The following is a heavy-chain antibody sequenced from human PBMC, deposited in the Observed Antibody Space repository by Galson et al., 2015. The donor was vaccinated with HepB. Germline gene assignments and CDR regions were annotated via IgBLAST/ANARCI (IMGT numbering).Heavy chain of an antibody. Sequence: SETLSLTCAVYGGSFSGYYWSWIRQPPGKGLEWIGEINHSGSTNYNPSLKSRVTISVDTSKNQFSLKLSSVTAADTAVYYCARRSMVRGFGLVRKKYYGMDVWGQGTTVTVSS. CDR3: ARRSMVRGFGLVRKKYYGMDV. D-gene: IGHD3-10*01. J-gene: IGHJ6*02. V-gene: IGHV4-34*01. CDR2: INHSGST. CDR1: GGSFSGYY.